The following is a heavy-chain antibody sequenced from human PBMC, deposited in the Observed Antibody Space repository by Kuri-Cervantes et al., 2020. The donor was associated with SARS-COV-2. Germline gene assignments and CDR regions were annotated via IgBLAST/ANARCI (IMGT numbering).Heavy chain of an antibody. CDR3: ATTPPSWSGYYTYYFDY. CDR1: GYTFTSYG. D-gene: IGHD3-3*01. Sequence: SVKVSCKASGYTFTSYGISWVRQAPGQGLEWMGGIISIFGTANYAQKFQGRVTITTDESTSTAYMELSSLRSEDTAVYYCATTPPSWSGYYTYYFDYWGQGTLVTVSS. CDR2: IISIFGTA. V-gene: IGHV1-69*05. J-gene: IGHJ4*02.